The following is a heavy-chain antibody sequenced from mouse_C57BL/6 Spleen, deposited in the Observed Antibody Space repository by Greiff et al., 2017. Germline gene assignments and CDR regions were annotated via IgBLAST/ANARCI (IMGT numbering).Heavy chain of an antibody. CDR3: ARRGTTGYFDV. J-gene: IGHJ1*03. V-gene: IGHV1-42*01. CDR1: GYSFTGYY. CDR2: INSSTGGT. D-gene: IGHD2-12*01. Sequence: VQLQQSGPELVKPGASVKISCKASGYSFTGYYMNWVKQSPEKSLEWIGEINSSTGGTTYNQKFKGKATLTVDKSSSTAYMQLKSLTSEDSAVYYCARRGTTGYFDVWGTGTTVTVSS.